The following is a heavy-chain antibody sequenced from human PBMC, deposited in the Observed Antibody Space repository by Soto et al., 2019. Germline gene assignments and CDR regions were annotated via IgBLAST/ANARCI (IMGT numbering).Heavy chain of an antibody. Sequence: ASVKVSCKASGYTFTSYYMHWVRQAPGQGLEWMGIINPSGGSTSYAQKFQGRVTMTRDTSTSTVYMELSSLRSEDTAVYYCASEPLNGDRYADFAYWARGTLVTVSS. CDR1: GYTFTSYY. J-gene: IGHJ4*02. V-gene: IGHV1-46*01. CDR3: ASEPLNGDRYADFAY. CDR2: INPSGGST. D-gene: IGHD4-17*01.